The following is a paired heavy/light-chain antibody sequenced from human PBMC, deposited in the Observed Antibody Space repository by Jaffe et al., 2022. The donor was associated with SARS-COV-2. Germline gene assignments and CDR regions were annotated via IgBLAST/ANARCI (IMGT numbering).Light chain of an antibody. CDR2: GTY. Sequence: EIVMTQSPAALSVSPGERATLSCRASQSVSSNLAWYQQKPGQAPRLLIYGTYSRATGIPARFSGSGSGTGFTLTISSLQSEDFAIYYCQQYYRWPETFGQGTKVEIK. J-gene: IGKJ1*01. V-gene: IGKV3D-15*01. CDR3: QQYYRWPET. CDR1: QSVSSN.
Heavy chain of an antibody. D-gene: IGHD6-13*01. V-gene: IGHV4-61*02. J-gene: IGHJ2*01. CDR1: GGSINSGTSD. Sequence: QVQLQESGPGLMKPSQTLSLTCIVSGGSINSGTSDWSWIRQPAGKGLEWIGRIYTSGTTNYSPSLKGRVTISVDTSKNQFSLRLTSVTAADTAVYYCARDSISYSTTYFDLWGRGTLVTVSS. CDR3: ARDSISYSTTYFDL. CDR2: IYTSGTT.